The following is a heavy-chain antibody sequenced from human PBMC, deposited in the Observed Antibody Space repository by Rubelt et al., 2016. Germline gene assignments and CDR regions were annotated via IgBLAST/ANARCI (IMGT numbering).Heavy chain of an antibody. J-gene: IGHJ3*02. Sequence: GLEWVSAISGSGGSTYYADSVKGRFTISRDNSKNTLYLQMNSLRAEDTAVYYCATPVARAFDIWGQGTMVTVSS. V-gene: IGHV3-23*01. CDR3: ATPVARAFDI. CDR2: ISGSGGST. D-gene: IGHD2-21*01.